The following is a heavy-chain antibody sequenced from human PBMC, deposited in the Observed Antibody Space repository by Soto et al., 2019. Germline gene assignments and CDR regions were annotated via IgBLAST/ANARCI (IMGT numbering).Heavy chain of an antibody. D-gene: IGHD2-15*01. V-gene: IGHV4-4*07. J-gene: IGHJ5*02. CDR3: ARERYCSGGSCYPRPGWFDP. Sequence: PSETLSLTCTVSGGSISSYYWSWIRQPAGKGLEWIGRIYTSGSTNYNPSLKSRATMSVDTSKNQFSLKLSSVTAADTAVYYCARERYCSGGSCYPRPGWFDPWGQGTLVTVSS. CDR2: IYTSGST. CDR1: GGSISSYY.